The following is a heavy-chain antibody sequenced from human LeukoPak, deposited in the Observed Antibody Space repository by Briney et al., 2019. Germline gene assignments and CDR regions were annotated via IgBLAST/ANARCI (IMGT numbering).Heavy chain of an antibody. Sequence: SETLSLTCTVSGGSISYYYWSWIRQPPGKGLEWIGSIYYSGSTYYNPSLKSRVTISVDTSKNQFSLKVTSVSAADTAVYYCARSLKISSGWFHNFDYWVQGTLVTVSS. CDR2: IYYSGST. V-gene: IGHV4-39*01. CDR3: ARSLKISSGWFHNFDY. D-gene: IGHD6-19*01. CDR1: GGSISYYY. J-gene: IGHJ4*02.